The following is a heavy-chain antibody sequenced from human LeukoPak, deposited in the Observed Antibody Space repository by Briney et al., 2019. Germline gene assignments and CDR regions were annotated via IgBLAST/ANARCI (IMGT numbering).Heavy chain of an antibody. CDR3: ARDYASSGYYPH. D-gene: IGHD3-22*01. J-gene: IGHJ4*02. CDR2: ISSSSSYI. CDR1: GFTFSSYS. V-gene: IGHV3-21*01. Sequence: GGSLRLSCAASGFTFSSYSMNWVRQAPGKGLEWVSSISSSSSYIYYADSVKGRFTISRDNAKNSLYLQMNSLRAEDTAVYYCARDYASSGYYPHWGQGTLVTVSS.